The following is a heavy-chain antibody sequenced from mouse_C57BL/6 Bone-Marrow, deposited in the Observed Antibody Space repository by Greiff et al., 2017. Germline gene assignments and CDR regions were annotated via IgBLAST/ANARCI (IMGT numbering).Heavy chain of an antibody. V-gene: IGHV1-55*01. CDR3: ARRGYHIYAMDY. Sequence: QVQLKQPGAELVKPGASVTMSCKASGYTFTSYWITWVKQRPGQGLAWIGDIYPGSGSTNYNEKFKSKATLTVDTSSSTAYMQLSSLTSEDSAVYYCARRGYHIYAMDYWGQGTSVTVSS. D-gene: IGHD3-1*01. CDR1: GYTFTSYW. CDR2: IYPGSGST. J-gene: IGHJ4*01.